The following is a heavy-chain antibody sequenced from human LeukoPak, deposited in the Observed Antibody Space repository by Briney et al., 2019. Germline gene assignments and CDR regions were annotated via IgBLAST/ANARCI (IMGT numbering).Heavy chain of an antibody. CDR3: AREISGYSDY. CDR1: GYTFTGYY. J-gene: IGHJ4*02. D-gene: IGHD3-22*01. Sequence: ASVKVSCKASGYTFTGYYVHWVRQAPGQGLEWMGWINANSGDTKYAQKFQGRVTMTRDTSTSTAYMELSRLRSDDTAMYYCAREISGYSDYWGQGTLVTVSS. V-gene: IGHV1-2*02. CDR2: INANSGDT.